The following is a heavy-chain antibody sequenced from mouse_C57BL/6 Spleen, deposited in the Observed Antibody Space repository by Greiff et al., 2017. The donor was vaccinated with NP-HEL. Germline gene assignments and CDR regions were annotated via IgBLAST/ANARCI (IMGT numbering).Heavy chain of an antibody. CDR3: ARDPIVVAPYYAMDY. CDR1: GFTFSDYG. V-gene: IGHV5-17*01. CDR2: ISSGSSTI. Sequence: EVMLVESGGGLVKPGGSLKLSCAASGFTFSDYGMHWVRQAPEKGLEWVAYISSGSSTIYYADTVKGRFTISRDNAKNTLFLQMTSLRSEDTAMYYCARDPIVVAPYYAMDYWGQGTSVTVSS. J-gene: IGHJ4*01. D-gene: IGHD1-1*01.